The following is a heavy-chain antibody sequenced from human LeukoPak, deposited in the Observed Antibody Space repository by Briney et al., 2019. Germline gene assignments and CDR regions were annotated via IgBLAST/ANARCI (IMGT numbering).Heavy chain of an antibody. Sequence: GRSLRLSCAASGFTFSSYAMHWVRQTPGKGLEWVSSISSSSGYINYADSVKGRFTVSRDNAKNSLYLQMNSLRAEDTAVYYCARGVVVIATSGNDYWGQGTLVTVSS. CDR3: ARGVVVIATSGNDY. J-gene: IGHJ4*02. D-gene: IGHD3-16*02. V-gene: IGHV3-21*01. CDR1: GFTFSSYA. CDR2: ISSSSGYI.